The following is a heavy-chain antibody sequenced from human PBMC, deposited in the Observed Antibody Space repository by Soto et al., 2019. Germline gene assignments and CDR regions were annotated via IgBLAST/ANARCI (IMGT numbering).Heavy chain of an antibody. CDR3: ARRASWFFDY. J-gene: IGHJ4*02. CDR1: GYMFPIYH. V-gene: IGHV5-10-1*01. D-gene: IGHD6-13*01. CDR2: IDPSDSRT. Sequence: GESLKISCEASGYMFPIYHISWVRQMPGKGLEWVGKIDPSDSRTMYRPSSRARITISVDKSINTAYLEWGRLKASDTAVYYCARRASWFFDYWGQGTLVTVSS.